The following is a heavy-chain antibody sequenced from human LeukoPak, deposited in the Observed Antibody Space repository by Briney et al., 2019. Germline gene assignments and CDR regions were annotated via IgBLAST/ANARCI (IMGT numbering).Heavy chain of an antibody. J-gene: IGHJ5*02. V-gene: IGHV1-8*02. D-gene: IGHD6-13*01. CDR3: ARRRGSTGFDP. CDR1: GYTFTGYY. Sequence: ASVKVSCKASGYTFTGYYMHWVRQATGQGLEWMGWMNPNSGNTGYAQKFQGRVTMTRNTSISTAYMELSSLRSEDTAVYYCARRRGSTGFDPWGQGTLVTVSS. CDR2: MNPNSGNT.